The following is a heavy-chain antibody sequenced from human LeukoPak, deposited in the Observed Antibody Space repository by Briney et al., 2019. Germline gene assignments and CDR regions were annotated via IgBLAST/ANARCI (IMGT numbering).Heavy chain of an antibody. CDR3: ARGYYDFWSGYYTYYFDY. CDR1: GFIVSSNY. J-gene: IGHJ4*02. Sequence: GGSLRLSCAASGFIVSSNYMNWVRQAPGKGLEWVSSISSSSSYIYYADSVKGRFTISRDNAKNSLYLQMNSLRAEDTAVYYCARGYYDFWSGYYTYYFDYWGQGTLVTVSS. D-gene: IGHD3-3*01. CDR2: ISSSSSYI. V-gene: IGHV3-21*01.